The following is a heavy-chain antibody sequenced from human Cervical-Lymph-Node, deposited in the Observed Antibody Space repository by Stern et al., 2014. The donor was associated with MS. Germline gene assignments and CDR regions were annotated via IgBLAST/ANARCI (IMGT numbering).Heavy chain of an antibody. J-gene: IGHJ6*02. CDR1: GFTFDDCA. D-gene: IGHD3-3*01. CDR3: VKGGLKQSGHYYFDMDL. CDR2: ISWAGGSV. V-gene: IGHV3-9*01. Sequence: EVQLVESGGALVQPGRSLRLTCSGSGFTFDDCAMHWVRQAPGKGLEWVSGISWAGGSVTYSDSVKGRFTVSRDNAKNSLFLQMNSLRAEDTALYYRVKGGLKQSGHYYFDMDLWGRGTAVTVS.